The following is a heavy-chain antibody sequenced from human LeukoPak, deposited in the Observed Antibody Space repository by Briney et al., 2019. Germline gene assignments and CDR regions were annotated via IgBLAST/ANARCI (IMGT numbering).Heavy chain of an antibody. CDR3: ARTLYYYDSSGYDY. Sequence: SETLSLTCTVSGGSIGSYYWNWIRLPPGKGLEWIGYIYSSGSTIYNPSLKSRVTISIDTSRNQFSLRLSSVTAADTAVYYCARTLYYYDSSGYDYWGQGTLVTVSS. CDR2: IYSSGST. D-gene: IGHD3-22*01. J-gene: IGHJ4*02. V-gene: IGHV4-59*01. CDR1: GGSIGSYY.